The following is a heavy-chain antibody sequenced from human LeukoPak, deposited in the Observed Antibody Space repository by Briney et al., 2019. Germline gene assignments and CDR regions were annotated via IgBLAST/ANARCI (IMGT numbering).Heavy chain of an antibody. Sequence: ASVKVSCKASGYTFTSYAMHWVRQAPGQRLEWMGWIDAGNGNTKYSQKFQGRVTITADESTSTAYMELNSLRSEDTAVYYCAYLALCSSTSCYGRLLDYWGQGTLVTVSS. J-gene: IGHJ4*02. V-gene: IGHV1-3*01. CDR1: GYTFTSYA. D-gene: IGHD2-2*01. CDR3: AYLALCSSTSCYGRLLDY. CDR2: IDAGNGNT.